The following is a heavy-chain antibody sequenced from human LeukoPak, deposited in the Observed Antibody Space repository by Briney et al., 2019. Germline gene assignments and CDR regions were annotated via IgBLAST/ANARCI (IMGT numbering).Heavy chain of an antibody. CDR1: GGSFSGYY. D-gene: IGHD3-3*01. CDR2: INHSGST. J-gene: IGHJ4*02. CDR3: ARVYTASNYDFWSGYYHNDY. Sequence: SETLSFTCAVYGGSFSGYYWSWIRQPPGKGLEWIGEINHSGSTNYNPSLKSRVTISVDTSKKQFSLKLSSVTAADTAVYYCARVYTASNYDFWSGYYHNDYWGQGTLVTVFS. V-gene: IGHV4-34*01.